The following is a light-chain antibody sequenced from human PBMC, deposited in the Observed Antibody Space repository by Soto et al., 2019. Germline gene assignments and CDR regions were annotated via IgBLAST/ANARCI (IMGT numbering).Light chain of an antibody. CDR1: SSDIGSYNL. Sequence: QAVVSQPASVSGSPGQSVTISCTGTSSDIGSYNLVSWYHHRPGQAPKLVIYEVTRRPSVDSNRFSGSKSGNTASLTIAGLQPDDEGDYYCCSYAGGRTFVVFGGGTKLTVL. J-gene: IGLJ3*02. CDR3: CSYAGGRTFVV. CDR2: EVT. V-gene: IGLV2-23*02.